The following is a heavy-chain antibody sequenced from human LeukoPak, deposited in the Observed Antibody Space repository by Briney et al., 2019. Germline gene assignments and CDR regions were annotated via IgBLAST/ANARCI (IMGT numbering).Heavy chain of an antibody. V-gene: IGHV3-30*18. CDR3: AKDHSSSWYYFDY. D-gene: IGHD6-13*01. Sequence: GGSLRLSCAASGFTFSFYGMHWVRQAPGKGLEWVAVISYDGSNKYYADSVKGRFTISRDNSKNTLYLQMNSLRAEDTAVYYCAKDHSSSWYYFDYWGQGTLVTASS. CDR1: GFTFSFYG. CDR2: ISYDGSNK. J-gene: IGHJ4*02.